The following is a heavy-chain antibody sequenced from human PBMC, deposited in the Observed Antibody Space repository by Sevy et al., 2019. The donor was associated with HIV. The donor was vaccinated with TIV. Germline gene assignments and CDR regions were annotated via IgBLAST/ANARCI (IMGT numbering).Heavy chain of an antibody. Sequence: SETLSLTCTVSGVSITSSLYYWSWIRQPAGKGPEWIGRIYVSDSTNYNPSLKSRFTMSIDTSKNQFSLKLTSFTAADTAVYYCAREFTGTTTDWFDPWGQGILVTVSS. CDR1: GVSITSSLYY. D-gene: IGHD3-10*01. CDR3: AREFTGTTTDWFDP. V-gene: IGHV4-61*02. J-gene: IGHJ5*02. CDR2: IYVSDST.